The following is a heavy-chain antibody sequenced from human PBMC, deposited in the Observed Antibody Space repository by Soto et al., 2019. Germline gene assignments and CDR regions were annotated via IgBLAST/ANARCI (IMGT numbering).Heavy chain of an antibody. J-gene: IGHJ6*03. CDR2: ISSSGSTI. D-gene: IGHD2-2*01. V-gene: IGHV3-11*01. CDR1: GFTFSDYY. CDR3: AASLGYCSSTSCPYYYYYMDV. Sequence: PGGSLRLSCAASGFTFSDYYMSWIRQAPGKGLEWVSYISSSGSTIYYADSVKGRFTISRDNAKNSLYLQMNSLRAEDTAVYYCAASLGYCSSTSCPYYYYYMDVWGKGTTVTVSS.